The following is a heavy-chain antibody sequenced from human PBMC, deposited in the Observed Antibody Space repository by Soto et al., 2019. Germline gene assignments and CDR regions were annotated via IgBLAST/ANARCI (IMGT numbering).Heavy chain of an antibody. Sequence: EVQLVESGGGLVQPGGSLRLSCAASGFAFSNYEMNWVRQAPGKGLEWVSYISLSGSTIYYADSVKGRFTISRDDAKNSLYLQMNSLRADDTAVYYCARESFSASPNFFDYWCQGTLVTVSS. CDR3: ARESFSASPNFFDY. J-gene: IGHJ4*02. V-gene: IGHV3-48*03. CDR2: ISLSGSTI. D-gene: IGHD3-3*02. CDR1: GFAFSNYE.